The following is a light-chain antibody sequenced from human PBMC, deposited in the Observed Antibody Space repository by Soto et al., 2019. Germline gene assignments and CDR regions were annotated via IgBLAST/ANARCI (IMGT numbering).Light chain of an antibody. Sequence: IQMTQSPSSLSASVGDRVTITCRASQRITTYLNWYQQKPGKAPKLLIYAASNLQSGVPSRFSGYGSGTDFILTISSLQPEDFATYYCQHSYTNPKTFGQGNKVEIK. J-gene: IGKJ1*01. CDR3: QHSYTNPKT. V-gene: IGKV1-39*01. CDR1: QRITTY. CDR2: AAS.